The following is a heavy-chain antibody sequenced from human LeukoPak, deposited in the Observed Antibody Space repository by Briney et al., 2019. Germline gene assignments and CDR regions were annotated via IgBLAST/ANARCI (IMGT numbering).Heavy chain of an antibody. CDR3: ASIPDPIAYCGGDCYFDY. CDR1: GFTFSSYA. Sequence: PGGSLRLSCAASGFTFSSYAMSWVRQAPGRGLEWVSTISGNGGSTYYADSVKGRFTISRDNSKNTLYLQMNSLRAEDTAVYYCASIPDPIAYCGGDCYFDYWGQGTLVTVSS. D-gene: IGHD2-21*02. V-gene: IGHV3-23*01. CDR2: ISGNGGST. J-gene: IGHJ4*02.